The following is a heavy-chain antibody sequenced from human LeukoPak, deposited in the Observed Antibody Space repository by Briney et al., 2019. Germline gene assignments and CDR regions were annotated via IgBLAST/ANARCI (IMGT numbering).Heavy chain of an antibody. Sequence: GGPLRLSCAASGFTVSSNYMSWVRQAPGKGLEWVSVIYSGGSTYYADSVKGRFTISRDNSKNTLYLQMNSLRAEDTAVYYCARDGYSSSWPDYWGQGTLVTVSS. V-gene: IGHV3-66*01. CDR2: IYSGGST. CDR3: ARDGYSSSWPDY. CDR1: GFTVSSNY. J-gene: IGHJ4*02. D-gene: IGHD6-13*01.